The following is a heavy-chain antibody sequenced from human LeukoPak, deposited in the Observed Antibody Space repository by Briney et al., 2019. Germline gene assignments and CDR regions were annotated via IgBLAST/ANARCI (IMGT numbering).Heavy chain of an antibody. CDR3: ARSLYYYDSSGYPNAFDI. J-gene: IGHJ3*02. D-gene: IGHD3-22*01. CDR2: ISAYNGNT. CDR1: GYTFTSYG. V-gene: IGHV1-18*01. Sequence: ASVKDSCKASGYTFTSYGISWVRQAPGQGLEWMGWISAYNGNTNYAQKLQGRVTMTTDTSTSTAYMELSSLRSEDTAVYYCARSLYYYDSSGYPNAFDIWGQGTMVTVSS.